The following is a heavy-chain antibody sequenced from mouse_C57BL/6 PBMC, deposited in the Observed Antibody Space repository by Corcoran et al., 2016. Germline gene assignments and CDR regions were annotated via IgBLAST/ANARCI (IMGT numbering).Heavy chain of an antibody. Sequence: EVQLQQSGPELVKPGASVKISCKASGYTFTDYYMNWVKQSHGKSLEWIGDINPNNGGTSYNQKFKGKATLTVDKSSSTAYMELRSLTSEDSAVYYCARSDYYGSSYEGWFAYWGQGTLVTVSA. CDR2: INPNNGGT. D-gene: IGHD1-1*01. CDR3: ARSDYYGSSYEGWFAY. V-gene: IGHV1-26*01. CDR1: GYTFTDYY. J-gene: IGHJ3*01.